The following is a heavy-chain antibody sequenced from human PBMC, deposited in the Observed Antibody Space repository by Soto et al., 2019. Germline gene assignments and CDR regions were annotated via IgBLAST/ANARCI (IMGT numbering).Heavy chain of an antibody. D-gene: IGHD3-22*01. Sequence: PGESLKISCKGSGYSFTSYWIGWVRQMPGKGLEWMGIIYPGDSDTRYSPSFQGQVTISADKSISTAYLQWSSLTASDTAMYYCARLGAARWLHTDNWFDPWGQGTLVTASS. CDR2: IYPGDSDT. CDR1: GYSFTSYW. V-gene: IGHV5-51*01. J-gene: IGHJ5*02. CDR3: ARLGAARWLHTDNWFDP.